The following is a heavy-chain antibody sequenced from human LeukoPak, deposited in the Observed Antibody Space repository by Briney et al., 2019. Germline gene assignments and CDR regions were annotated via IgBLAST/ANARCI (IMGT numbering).Heavy chain of an antibody. V-gene: IGHV1-69*13. Sequence: ASVKVSCKASGGTFSSYAISWVRQAPGQGLEWMGGIIPIFGTANYAQEFQGRVTITADESTRTAYMELSSLRSDDTAVYYCASGKGGATDYYYYMDVWGKGTTVTISS. CDR2: IIPIFGTA. J-gene: IGHJ6*03. CDR1: GGTFSSYA. CDR3: ASGKGGATDYYYYMDV. D-gene: IGHD1-26*01.